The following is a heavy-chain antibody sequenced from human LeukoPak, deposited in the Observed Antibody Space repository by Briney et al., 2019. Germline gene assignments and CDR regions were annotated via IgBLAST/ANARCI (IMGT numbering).Heavy chain of an antibody. CDR3: ARVGGYYDSSGHDAFDI. J-gene: IGHJ3*02. CDR1: GGSISSFY. Sequence: PSETLSLTCTVSGGSISSFYWSWVRQPAGKGLEWIGRINTSGNTNYNPSLKSRVTMSIDTSKNQFSLKLSSMTAADTAVYYCARVGGYYDSSGHDAFDIWGQGTMVTVSS. D-gene: IGHD3-22*01. V-gene: IGHV4-4*07. CDR2: INTSGNT.